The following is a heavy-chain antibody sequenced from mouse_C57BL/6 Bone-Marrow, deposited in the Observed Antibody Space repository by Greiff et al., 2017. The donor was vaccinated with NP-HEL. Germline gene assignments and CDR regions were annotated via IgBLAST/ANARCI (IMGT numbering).Heavy chain of an antibody. V-gene: IGHV1-63*01. Sequence: VHLVESGAELVRPGTSVKMSCKASGYTFTNYWIGWAKQRPGHGLEWIGDIYPGGGYTNYNEKFKGKATLTADKSSSTAYMQFSSLTSEDSAIYYCARLYGGYPWFAYWGQGTLVTVSA. D-gene: IGHD2-3*01. CDR1: GYTFTNYW. CDR3: ARLYGGYPWFAY. J-gene: IGHJ3*01. CDR2: IYPGGGYT.